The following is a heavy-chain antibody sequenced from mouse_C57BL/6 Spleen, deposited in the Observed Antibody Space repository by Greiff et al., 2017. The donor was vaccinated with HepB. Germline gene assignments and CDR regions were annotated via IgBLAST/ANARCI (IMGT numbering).Heavy chain of an antibody. D-gene: IGHD2-4*01. V-gene: IGHV1-82*01. J-gene: IGHJ1*03. CDR3: ARGEYYDYDDWYFDV. Sequence: QVQLQQSGPELVKPGASVKISCKASGYAFSSSWMNWVKQRPGKGLEWIGRIYPGDGDTNYNGKFKGKATLTADKSSSTAYMQLNSLTSEDSAVYFCARGEYYDYDDWYFDVWGTGTTVTVSS. CDR2: IYPGDGDT. CDR1: GYAFSSSW.